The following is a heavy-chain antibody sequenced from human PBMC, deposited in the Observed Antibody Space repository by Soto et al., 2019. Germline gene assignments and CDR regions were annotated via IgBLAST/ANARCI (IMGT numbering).Heavy chain of an antibody. Sequence: SETLSLTCTVSGGSISSYYWSWIRQPPGKGLEWIGYIYYSGSTNYNPSLKSRVTISVDTSKNQFSLKLSSVTAADTAVYYCARANWNDYYYYYGMDVWGQGTTVTV. CDR1: GGSISSYY. CDR3: ARANWNDYYYYYGMDV. D-gene: IGHD1-20*01. V-gene: IGHV4-59*01. J-gene: IGHJ6*02. CDR2: IYYSGST.